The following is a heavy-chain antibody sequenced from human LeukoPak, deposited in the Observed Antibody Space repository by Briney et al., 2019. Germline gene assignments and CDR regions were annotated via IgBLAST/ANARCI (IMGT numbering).Heavy chain of an antibody. V-gene: IGHV1-69*04. CDR2: IIPILGIA. D-gene: IGHD3-22*01. J-gene: IGHJ4*02. CDR3: ARGGYYDSSGYLDY. CDR1: GGTFSSYA. Sequence: SVKVSCKASGGTFSSYAISWVRQAPGQGLEWMGRIIPILGIANYAQKFQGRVTITADKSTSTAYMELSSLRSEDTAVYYCARGGYYDSSGYLDYWGQGTLVTVSS.